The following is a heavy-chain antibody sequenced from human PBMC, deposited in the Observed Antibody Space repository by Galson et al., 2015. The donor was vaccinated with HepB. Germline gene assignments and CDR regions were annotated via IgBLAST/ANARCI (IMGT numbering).Heavy chain of an antibody. D-gene: IGHD2-15*01. Sequence: SLRLSCAASGFTFSSYWMHWVRQAPGKGLVWVSRINSDGSSTSYADSVKGRFTISRDNAKNTLYLQMNSLRAEDTAVYYCARGSVCGGSCYPADGYYYYYMDVWGKGTTVTVSS. CDR3: ARGSVCGGSCYPADGYYYYYMDV. V-gene: IGHV3-74*01. CDR2: INSDGSST. CDR1: GFTFSSYW. J-gene: IGHJ6*03.